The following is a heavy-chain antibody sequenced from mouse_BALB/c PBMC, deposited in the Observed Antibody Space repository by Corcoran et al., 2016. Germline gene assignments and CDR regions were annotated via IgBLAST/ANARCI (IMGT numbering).Heavy chain of an antibody. CDR2: INPYYGST. J-gene: IGHJ1*01. V-gene: IGHV1-39*01. CDR1: GYSFTDYI. CDR3: ARYYGNYGYFDV. Sequence: EMQLQQTGPELVKPGASVKISCQASGYSFTDYIMLWVKQSHGKSLEWIGNINPYYGSTSYNLKFKGKATLTVDKSSSTAYMQLSSLTSEDSAVYYCARYYGNYGYFDVWGAGTTVIVSS. D-gene: IGHD2-1*01.